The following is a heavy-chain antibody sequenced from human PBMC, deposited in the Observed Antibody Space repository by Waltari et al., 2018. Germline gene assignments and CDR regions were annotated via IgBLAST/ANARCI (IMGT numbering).Heavy chain of an antibody. D-gene: IGHD6-25*01. CDR3: ARPEQRDAFDI. V-gene: IGHV4-34*01. CDR1: GGSFSCFY. J-gene: IGHJ3*02. Sequence: QVQLQQWGAGLLKPSETLSLTCAVYGGSFSCFYWIWIRQPPGKGLEWIGEINHSGRTNYNPSLKSRVTISVDTSKNQFSLKLSSVTAADTAVYYCARPEQRDAFDIWGQGTMVTVSS. CDR2: INHSGRT.